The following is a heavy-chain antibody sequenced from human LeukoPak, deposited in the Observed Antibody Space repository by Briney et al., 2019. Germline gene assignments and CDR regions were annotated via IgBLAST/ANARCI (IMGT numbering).Heavy chain of an antibody. D-gene: IGHD2-15*01. CDR3: ARILCSGKSCYSGY. CDR2: IYYSGST. V-gene: IGHV4-31*03. CDR1: GGSISSGGYY. Sequence: SETLSLTCTVSGGSISSGGYYWSWIRQHPGKGLEWIGYIYYSGSTYYNPSLKSRVTISVDTSKNQFSLKLSSVTAADTAVYYCARILCSGKSCYSGYWGQGTLVTVSS. J-gene: IGHJ4*02.